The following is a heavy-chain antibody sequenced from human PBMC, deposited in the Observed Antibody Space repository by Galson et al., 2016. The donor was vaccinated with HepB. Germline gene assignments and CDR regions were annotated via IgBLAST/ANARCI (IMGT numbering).Heavy chain of an antibody. CDR3: GGEGRGAYSNTIDS. CDR1: GFTFSDYY. D-gene: IGHD3-16*01. CDR2: ISRSSSYI. J-gene: IGHJ4*02. V-gene: IGHV3-11*06. Sequence: SLRLSCAASGFTFSDYYMSWIRQAPGKGLEWISYISRSSSYIIYADSVKGRFTISRDDAKNSLYLQMNSLRAEDTAVYYCGGEGRGAYSNTIDSWGQGTLVTVSS.